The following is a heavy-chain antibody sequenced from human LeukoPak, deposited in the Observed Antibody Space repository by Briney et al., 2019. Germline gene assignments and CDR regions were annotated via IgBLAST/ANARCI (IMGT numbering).Heavy chain of an antibody. D-gene: IGHD3-10*01. Sequence: SETLSLTCTVSGGSISSYYWSCIRQPPGKGLEWIGYIYYSGSTNYNPSLKSRVTISVDTSKNQFSLKLSSVTAADTAVYYCARVVGSSELLWFGELFPTRYYFDYWGQGTLVTVSS. CDR3: ARVVGSSELLWFGELFPTRYYFDY. CDR2: IYYSGST. J-gene: IGHJ4*02. CDR1: GGSISSYY. V-gene: IGHV4-59*01.